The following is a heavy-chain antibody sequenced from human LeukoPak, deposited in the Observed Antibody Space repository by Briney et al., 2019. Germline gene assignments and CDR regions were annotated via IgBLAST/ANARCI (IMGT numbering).Heavy chain of an antibody. V-gene: IGHV4-34*01. CDR2: INHSGST. CDR1: GGSFSGYY. J-gene: IGHJ3*02. D-gene: IGHD2-2*02. Sequence: SETLSLTCAVYGGSFSGYYWSWIRQPPGKGLEWIGEINHSGSTNYNPSLKSRVTISVDTSRNQFSLKLSSVTAADTAVYYCARRGVGYCSSTSCYRKINAFDIWGQGTMVTVSS. CDR3: ARRGVGYCSSTSCYRKINAFDI.